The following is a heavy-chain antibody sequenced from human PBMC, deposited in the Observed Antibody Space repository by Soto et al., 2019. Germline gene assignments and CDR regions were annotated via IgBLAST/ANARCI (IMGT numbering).Heavy chain of an antibody. J-gene: IGHJ5*02. CDR2: VIPILGMA. CDR3: ARGGAVVVPGAVDRHNWFAP. D-gene: IGHD2-2*01. V-gene: IGHV1-69*02. CDR1: GGTFSSYS. Sequence: QVQLVQSGAEVKKPGSSVKVSCEASGGTFSSYSFSWVRQAPGQGLEWMGRVIPILGMANYAQKFQGRVTITADKSTSTVYMEMSSLSSEETVVYYCARGGAVVVPGAVDRHNWFAPWGQGTLVTVSS.